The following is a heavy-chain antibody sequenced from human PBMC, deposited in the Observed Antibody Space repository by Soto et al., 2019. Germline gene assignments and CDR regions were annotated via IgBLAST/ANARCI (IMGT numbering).Heavy chain of an antibody. CDR2: ISAYNGNT. CDR1: GYTFTRYG. Sequence: ASVKVSCKAAGYTFTRYGISWVRQAPGQGLEWMGWISAYNGNTNYAQKLQGRVTMTTDTSTSTAYMELRSLRSDDTAVYYCAVTYYYDSSGPYQAFDIWGQGTMVTVSS. V-gene: IGHV1-18*01. CDR3: AVTYYYDSSGPYQAFDI. J-gene: IGHJ3*02. D-gene: IGHD3-22*01.